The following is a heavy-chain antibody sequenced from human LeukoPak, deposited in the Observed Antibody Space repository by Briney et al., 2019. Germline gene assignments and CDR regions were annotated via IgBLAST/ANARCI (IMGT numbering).Heavy chain of an antibody. CDR2: INQDGSEK. D-gene: IGHD6-13*01. V-gene: IGHV3-7*01. CDR1: GFTFSSYY. J-gene: IGHJ6*03. Sequence: VGSLRLSCTASGFTFSSYYMSWVRQTPGKGLEWVANINQDGSEKFYGDSVKGRLTISRDNAKNSLYLQMNSLRAEDTAVYICARVLAAWYMDVWGKGTTVTVSS. CDR3: ARVLAAWYMDV.